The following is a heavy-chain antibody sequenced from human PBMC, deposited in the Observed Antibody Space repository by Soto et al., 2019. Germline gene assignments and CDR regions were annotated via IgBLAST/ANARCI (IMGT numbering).Heavy chain of an antibody. V-gene: IGHV4-31*03. Sequence: QVQLQESGPGLVKPSQTLSLTCTVSGGSISSGGYYWSWIRQHPGKGLEWIGYIYYSGSTYYNPSLKSRVTISVDTSKNQFSLKLSSVTAADTAVYYCARLCNWGSPFQKDLTRASFDYWGQGTLVTVSS. CDR3: ARLCNWGSPFQKDLTRASFDY. D-gene: IGHD7-27*01. CDR2: IYYSGST. CDR1: GGSISSGGYY. J-gene: IGHJ4*02.